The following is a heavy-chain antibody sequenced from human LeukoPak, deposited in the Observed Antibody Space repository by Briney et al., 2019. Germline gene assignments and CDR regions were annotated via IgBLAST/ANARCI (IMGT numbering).Heavy chain of an antibody. V-gene: IGHV3-7*03. D-gene: IGHD6-13*01. Sequence: LGGSLRLSCTASGFNFRNYWMNWVRQVPGKGLEWVANIKHDGSEKYYVESVKGRFTISRDNAKNSLYLQMNSLRAEDTAVYYCARANNPTRQQCFDYWGQGTLVTVSS. J-gene: IGHJ4*02. CDR1: GFNFRNYW. CDR2: IKHDGSEK. CDR3: ARANNPTRQQCFDY.